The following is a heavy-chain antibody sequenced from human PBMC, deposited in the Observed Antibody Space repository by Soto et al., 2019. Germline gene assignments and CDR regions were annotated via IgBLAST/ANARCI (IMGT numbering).Heavy chain of an antibody. CDR1: GFTFSSYG. D-gene: IGHD2-8*02. Sequence: QVQLVESGGGVVQPGRSLRLSCEASGFTFSSYGMHWVRQAPGKGLEWVAVISFDGSKTYYADSVKGRFTISRDNSKNTLNLKMTSLRDEDTAVYYCEKDEVRVLVVDRDYYGMDVWGQGTTVTVSS. CDR2: ISFDGSKT. V-gene: IGHV3-30*18. CDR3: EKDEVRVLVVDRDYYGMDV. J-gene: IGHJ6*02.